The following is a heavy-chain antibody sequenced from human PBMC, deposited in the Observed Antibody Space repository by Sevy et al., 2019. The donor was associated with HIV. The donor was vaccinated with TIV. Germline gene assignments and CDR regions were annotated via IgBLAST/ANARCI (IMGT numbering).Heavy chain of an antibody. Sequence: GGSLRLSCAASGFTFSSYAMSWVRQAPGKGVEWVSAISGSGGSTYYADSVKGRFTISRDNSKNTLYLQMNSLRAEDTAVYYCAKGGYYYDSSGYSDYWGQGTLVTVSS. CDR1: GFTFSSYA. CDR3: AKGGYYYDSSGYSDY. D-gene: IGHD3-22*01. V-gene: IGHV3-23*01. J-gene: IGHJ4*02. CDR2: ISGSGGST.